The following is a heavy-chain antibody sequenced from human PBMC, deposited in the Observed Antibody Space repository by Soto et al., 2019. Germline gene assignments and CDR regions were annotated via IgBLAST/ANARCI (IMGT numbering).Heavy chain of an antibody. CDR1: GYTFTGYY. J-gene: IGHJ6*02. D-gene: IGHD6-19*01. CDR2: INPNSGGT. Sequence: VKVSCKASGYTFTGYYMHWVRQAPGQGLEWMGWINPNSGGTNYAQKFQGWVTMTRDTSISTAYMELSRLRSDDTAVYYCARDALRYSSGWYGYYYYGMDVWGQGTTVTVSS. V-gene: IGHV1-2*04. CDR3: ARDALRYSSGWYGYYYYGMDV.